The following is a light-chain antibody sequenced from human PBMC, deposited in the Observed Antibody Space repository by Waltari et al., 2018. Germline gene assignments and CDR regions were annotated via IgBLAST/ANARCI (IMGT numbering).Light chain of an antibody. V-gene: IGLV6-57*02. CDR3: QSYDSSNWV. Sequence: NFMLTQTHSVSESPGKRENISRTGSSGSSASNYVQWYQQRPGSAPTTVIYEDNQRPSGVPDRFSGSIDSSSNSASLTISGLKTEDEAYYYCQSYDSSNWVFGGGTKLTVL. CDR2: EDN. CDR1: SGSSASNY. J-gene: IGLJ3*02.